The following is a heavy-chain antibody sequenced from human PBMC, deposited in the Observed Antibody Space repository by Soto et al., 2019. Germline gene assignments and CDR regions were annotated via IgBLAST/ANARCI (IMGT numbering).Heavy chain of an antibody. D-gene: IGHD3-10*01. CDR3: ARDRNYYGSGELDY. V-gene: IGHV1-3*01. Sequence: ASVKVSCKASGYTFSSYVIHWVRQAPGQRLEWMGWINAGNGNTKYSQKFQDRISLTRDTSASTAYIELSSLRSEDTAMYFCARDRNYYGSGELDYWGQGTLVTVSS. J-gene: IGHJ4*02. CDR2: INAGNGNT. CDR1: GYTFSSYV.